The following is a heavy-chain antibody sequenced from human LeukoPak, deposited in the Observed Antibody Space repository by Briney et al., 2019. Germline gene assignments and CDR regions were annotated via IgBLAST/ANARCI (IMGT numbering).Heavy chain of an antibody. CDR3: ARGLRRSQRDYYYYYGMDV. D-gene: IGHD3-10*01. CDR1: GGSISGYY. J-gene: IGHJ6*02. CDR2: IYYSGST. V-gene: IGHV4-59*12. Sequence: SETLSLTCTVSGGSISGYYWSWIRQPPGKGLEWIGYIYYSGSTNYNPSLESRVTMSLDTSKKQFSLKLSSVTAADTAVYYCARGLRRSQRDYYYYYGMDVWGQGTTVTVSS.